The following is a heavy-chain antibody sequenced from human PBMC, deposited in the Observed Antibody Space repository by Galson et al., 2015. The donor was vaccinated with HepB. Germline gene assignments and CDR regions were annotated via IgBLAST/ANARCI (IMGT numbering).Heavy chain of an antibody. CDR2: IVVGSGNT. J-gene: IGHJ6*02. V-gene: IGHV1-58*02. Sequence: SVKVSCKASGFTFTSSAMQWVRQARGQRLEWIGWIVVGSGNTNYAQKFQERVTITRDMSTSTAYMELSSLRSEDTAVYYCAAGDYYYYGMDVWGQGTPVTVSS. CDR3: AAGDYYYYGMDV. CDR1: GFTFTSSA.